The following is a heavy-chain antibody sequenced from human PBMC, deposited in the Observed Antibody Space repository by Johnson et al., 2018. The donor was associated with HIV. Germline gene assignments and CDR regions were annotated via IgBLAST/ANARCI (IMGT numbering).Heavy chain of an antibody. CDR1: GFTFSDSY. Sequence: QVQLVESGGGWVKPGGSLSLSCAASGFTFSDSYMSWIRQAPGKGLEWVSYISSSGSTIYYADSVKGRFTISRDNAKNSLYLQMNSLRAEDTAVYYCAKVRRAYYEDAFDIWGQGTMVTVSS. CDR2: ISSSGSTI. V-gene: IGHV3-11*04. J-gene: IGHJ3*02. D-gene: IGHD3-22*01. CDR3: AKVRRAYYEDAFDI.